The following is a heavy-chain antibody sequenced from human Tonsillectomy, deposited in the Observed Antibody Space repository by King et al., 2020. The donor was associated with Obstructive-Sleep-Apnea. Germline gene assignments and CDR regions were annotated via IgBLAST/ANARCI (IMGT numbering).Heavy chain of an antibody. CDR3: ARDPGHYFDY. CDR1: GGSIGSRGYS. CDR2: IHYSGST. V-gene: IGHV4-30-4*07. Sequence: QLQESGPGLVKPSQTLSLTRAVSGGSIGSRGYSWSWIRQPPGKGLEWIGNIHYSGSTSYNPTLKSRITISLDTSRNQFSLKMSSVTAADTAVFFCARDPGHYFDYWGQGSLVIVSS. J-gene: IGHJ4*02.